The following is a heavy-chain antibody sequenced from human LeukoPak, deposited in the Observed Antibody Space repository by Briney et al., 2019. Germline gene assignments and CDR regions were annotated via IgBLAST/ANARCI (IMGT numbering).Heavy chain of an antibody. CDR2: IISSSSYI. J-gene: IGHJ4*02. CDR3: ARVRLGSPRYCSSTSCYHFDY. D-gene: IGHD2-2*01. CDR1: GFTFSSYS. Sequence: PGGSLRLSCAASGFTFSSYSMNWVRQAPGKGLEWVSSIISSSSYIYYADSVKGRFTISRDNAKNSLYRQMNSLRAEDTAVYYCARVRLGSPRYCSSTSCYHFDYWGQGTLVTVSS. V-gene: IGHV3-21*01.